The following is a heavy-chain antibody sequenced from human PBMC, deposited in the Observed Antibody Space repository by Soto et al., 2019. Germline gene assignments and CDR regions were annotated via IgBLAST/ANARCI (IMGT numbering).Heavy chain of an antibody. J-gene: IGHJ6*02. V-gene: IGHV3-15*01. CDR3: TTDSRFLEWSSYYYGMDV. CDR1: GFTFSNAW. D-gene: IGHD3-3*01. Sequence: GGSLRLSCAASGFTFSNAWMSWVRQAPGKGLEWVGRIKSKTHGGTIDFAAPVKGRFSISRDDSKNTLYLQMNSLKTEDTGLYYCTTDSRFLEWSSYYYGMDVWGQGTTVTVSS. CDR2: IKSKTHGGTI.